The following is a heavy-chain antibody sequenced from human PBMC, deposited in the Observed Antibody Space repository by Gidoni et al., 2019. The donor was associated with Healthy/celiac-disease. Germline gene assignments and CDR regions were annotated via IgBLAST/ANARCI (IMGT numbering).Heavy chain of an antibody. Sequence: QVQLVESGGGVVQPGRSLRRSCAASGFTFSSYGMHWVRQAPGKGLEWVAVIWYDGSNKYYADSVKGRFTISRDNSKNTLYLQMNSLRAEDTAVYYCARENYARAFDIWGQGTMVTVSS. D-gene: IGHD2-2*01. CDR3: ARENYARAFDI. J-gene: IGHJ3*02. CDR2: IWYDGSNK. V-gene: IGHV3-33*01. CDR1: GFTFSSYG.